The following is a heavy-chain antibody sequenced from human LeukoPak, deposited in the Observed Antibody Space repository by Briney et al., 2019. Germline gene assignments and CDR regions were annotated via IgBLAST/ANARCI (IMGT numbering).Heavy chain of an antibody. CDR2: IKEDGSEK. CDR1: GFSFGSYW. J-gene: IGHJ4*02. D-gene: IGHD4-17*01. V-gene: IGHV3-7*01. CDR3: ATYGDYLGDY. Sequence: GGSLRLSCAASGFSFGSYWIAWVRQAPGKGLEWVANIKEDGSEKYYVDSVKGRFTISRDNAKNSLSLQMSSLRAEDTAVYYCATYGDYLGDYWGQGTLVTVSS.